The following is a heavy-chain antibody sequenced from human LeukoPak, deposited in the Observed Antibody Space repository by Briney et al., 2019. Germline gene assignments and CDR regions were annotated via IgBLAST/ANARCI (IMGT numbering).Heavy chain of an antibody. CDR3: TRLARGSGSYYTPGF. J-gene: IGHJ4*02. D-gene: IGHD3-10*01. CDR2: IRSKPYGGTT. CDR1: GFTFCDYA. V-gene: IGHV3-49*04. Sequence: GGSLRLSCTPSGFTFCDYAMSWVRQAPGQGLEWVGFIRSKPYGGTTEYAASIKDRFSISRDDSKSIAHLEMNSLKSEDTAVYYCTRLARGSGSYYTPGFWGQGTLVTVSS.